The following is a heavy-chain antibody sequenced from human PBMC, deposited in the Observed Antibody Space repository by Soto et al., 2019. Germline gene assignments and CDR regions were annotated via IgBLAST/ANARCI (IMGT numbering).Heavy chain of an antibody. CDR3: ARTTICGVVTLGWFDL. CDR2: TIPIFGTA. J-gene: IGHJ5*01. Sequence: QVQLVQSGAEVRKPGSSVKVSCKASGATFSSYAISWVRQAPGQGLEWLGGTIPIFGTANYAQKFQGRVTMTAADSTSIDYRELSRLRSEDTDVDYCARTTICGVVTLGWFDLWGQGTLVTVSS. V-gene: IGHV1-69*01. CDR1: GATFSSYA. D-gene: IGHD3-3*01.